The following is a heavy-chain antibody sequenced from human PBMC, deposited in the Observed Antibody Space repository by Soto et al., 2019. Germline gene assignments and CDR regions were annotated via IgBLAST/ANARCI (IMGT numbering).Heavy chain of an antibody. J-gene: IGHJ4*02. V-gene: IGHV3-9*01. CDR1: GFTFDDYA. CDR2: ISWHSGSI. CDR3: AKAGFWSGYYSLVDY. D-gene: IGHD3-3*01. Sequence: EVQLVESGGGLVQPGRSLRLSCAASGFTFDDYAMHWVRQAPGKGLEWVSGISWHSGSIGYADSVKGRFTISRENAKNSLYLQMNSLRAEDTALYYCAKAGFWSGYYSLVDYWGQGTLVTVSS.